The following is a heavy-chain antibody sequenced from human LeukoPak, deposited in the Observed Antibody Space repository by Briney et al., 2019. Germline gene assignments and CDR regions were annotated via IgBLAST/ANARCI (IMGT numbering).Heavy chain of an antibody. CDR3: ARGPDYYDSSGYYSGSAFDI. CDR2: INHSGST. J-gene: IGHJ3*02. V-gene: IGHV4-34*01. D-gene: IGHD3-22*01. CDR1: GGSFSGYY. Sequence: SETLSLTCAVYGGSFSGYYWSWIRQPPGKGLEWIGEINHSGSTNYNPSLKSRVTISVDTSKNQFSLKLSSVTAADTAVYYCARGPDYYDSSGYYSGSAFDIWGQGTMVTVSS.